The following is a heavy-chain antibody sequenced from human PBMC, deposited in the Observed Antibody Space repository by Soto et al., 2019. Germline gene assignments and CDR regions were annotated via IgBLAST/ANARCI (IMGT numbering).Heavy chain of an antibody. CDR1: GGSISTYY. Sequence: QVQLQESGPGLVKPSETLSLTCTVSGGSISTYYWSWIRQPPGKGLEWIGYVYYRGTTNYNPSLTSRATTSVDTSTNQFSLNLNSVTAADTAVYYCAGEQRWEISGSSRYDSSGQATLVTVSS. V-gene: IGHV4-59*01. CDR3: AGEQRWEISGSSRYDS. J-gene: IGHJ4*02. D-gene: IGHD5-12*01. CDR2: VYYRGTT.